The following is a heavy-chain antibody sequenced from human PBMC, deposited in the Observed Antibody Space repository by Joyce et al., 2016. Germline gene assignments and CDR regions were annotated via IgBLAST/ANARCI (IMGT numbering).Heavy chain of an antibody. CDR2: INHSGST. V-gene: IGHV4-34*01. J-gene: IGHJ5*02. CDR1: GGSFSGYY. Sequence: QVQLQQWGAGLLKPSETLSLTCAVYGGSFSGYYWSWIRQPPGKGLEWIGEINHSGSTNYNPSLKSRVTISVDTSKNQFSLKLSSVTAADTAVCYCARGPRSNWGLVWFDPWGQGTLVTVSS. D-gene: IGHD7-27*01. CDR3: ARGPRSNWGLVWFDP.